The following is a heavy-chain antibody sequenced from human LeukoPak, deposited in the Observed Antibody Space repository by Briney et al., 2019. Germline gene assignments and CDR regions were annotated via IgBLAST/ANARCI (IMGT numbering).Heavy chain of an antibody. J-gene: IGHJ4*02. CDR3: ARAHAGTSCCHFDY. CDR1: GYTFTAYY. D-gene: IGHD2-2*01. Sequence: GASVKVSCKASGYTFTAYYIHWVRQAPGQGLEWMGWISPDSGGTNYAQKFQGRVTMTTDTSINTAYMELSSLRSDDTAVYFCARAHAGTSCCHFDYWGQGTLVTVSS. V-gene: IGHV1-2*02. CDR2: ISPDSGGT.